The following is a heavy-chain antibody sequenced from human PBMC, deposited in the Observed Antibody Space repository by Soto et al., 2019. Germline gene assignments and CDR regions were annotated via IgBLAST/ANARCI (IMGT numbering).Heavy chain of an antibody. Sequence: QLQLQESGPGLVKPSETLSLTCTVSGGSISSSTYYWGWIRQPPGKGLEWIGMIYYSGSAYYNPSLKSRLTISIDTSTNQFSLRLSSVTAADTAVYYCARHGVDYGDYASYYYYGMDVWGRGTTVTVSS. CDR2: IYYSGSA. D-gene: IGHD4-17*01. CDR3: ARHGVDYGDYASYYYYGMDV. J-gene: IGHJ6*02. CDR1: GGSISSSTYY. V-gene: IGHV4-39*01.